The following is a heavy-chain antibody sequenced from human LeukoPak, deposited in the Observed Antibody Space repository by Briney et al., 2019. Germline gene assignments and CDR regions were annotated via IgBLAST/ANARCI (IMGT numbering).Heavy chain of an antibody. CDR1: GGSISSGSYY. CDR2: IYTRGST. J-gene: IGHJ6*03. V-gene: IGHV4-61*02. CDR3: ARVGYCSSTSCYLPKYYYYMDV. Sequence: SQTLSLTCTVSGGSISSGSYYWSWIRQPAGKGLEWIGRIYTRGSTNHNPSLKSRVTISVDTSKNQFSLKLSSVTAADTAVYYCARVGYCSSTSCYLPKYYYYMDVWGKGTTVTVSS. D-gene: IGHD2-2*01.